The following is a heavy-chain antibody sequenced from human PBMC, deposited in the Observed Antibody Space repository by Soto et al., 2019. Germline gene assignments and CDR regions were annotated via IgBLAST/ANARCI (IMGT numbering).Heavy chain of an antibody. J-gene: IGHJ6*02. D-gene: IGHD3-3*01. CDR3: ARDNRSFWNGYYRRYDYYGMDV. V-gene: IGHV3-11*01. Sequence: HVQLVESGGGLVEPGGSLRLSCAASGFSFSDYYVSWIRQAPGKGLEWISYTGRSLYPIYYADSVKGLFSISRDSAKNSVCLQINSLRVEDTAVYYCARDNRSFWNGYYRRYDYYGMDVWGRGTTVIASS. CDR1: GFSFSDYY. CDR2: TGRSLYPI.